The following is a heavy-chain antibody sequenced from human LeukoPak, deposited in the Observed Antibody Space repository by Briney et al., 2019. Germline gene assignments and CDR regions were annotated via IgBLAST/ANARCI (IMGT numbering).Heavy chain of an antibody. CDR2: IWYDGSNK. J-gene: IGHJ3*02. D-gene: IGHD5-24*01. V-gene: IGHV3-33*08. CDR3: ARDGGLQANDAFDI. Sequence: GGSLRLSCAASGFTFSDYYMSWIRQAPGKGLEWVAVIWYDGSNKYYADSVKGRFTISRDNSKNTLYLQMNSLRAEDTAVYYCARDGGLQANDAFDIWGQGTMVTVSS. CDR1: GFTFSDYY.